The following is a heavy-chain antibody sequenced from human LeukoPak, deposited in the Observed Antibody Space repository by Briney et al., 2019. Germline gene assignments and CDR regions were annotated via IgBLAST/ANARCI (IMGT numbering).Heavy chain of an antibody. CDR3: ARGTADILTGYYDY. V-gene: IGHV1-69*01. CDR2: IIPIFGTA. J-gene: IGHJ4*02. Sequence: SVKVSCKASGGTFSSYAISWVRQAPGQGLECMGGIIPIFGTANYAQKFQGRVTITADESTSTAYMELSSLRSEDTAVYYCARGTADILTGYYDYWGQGTLVTVSS. CDR1: GGTFSSYA. D-gene: IGHD3-9*01.